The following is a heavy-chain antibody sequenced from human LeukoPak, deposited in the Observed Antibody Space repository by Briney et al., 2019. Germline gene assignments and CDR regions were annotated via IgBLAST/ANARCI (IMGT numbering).Heavy chain of an antibody. V-gene: IGHV3-30*04. CDR3: ARDRGRQAVAGTYDAFDI. CDR1: GFIFSSYA. J-gene: IGHJ3*02. CDR2: VSYDGNNK. D-gene: IGHD6-19*01. Sequence: GGSLRLSCAASGFIFSSYAMHWVRQAPGKGLEWVAVVSYDGNNKFYADSVKGRFIISRDNSKKTLNLQMFRVRTEDMAVYFCARDRGRQAVAGTYDAFDIWGLGTVVTVSS.